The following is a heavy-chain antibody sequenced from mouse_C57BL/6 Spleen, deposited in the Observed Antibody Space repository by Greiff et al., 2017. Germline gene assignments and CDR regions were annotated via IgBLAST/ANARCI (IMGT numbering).Heavy chain of an antibody. V-gene: IGHV1-82*01. CDR2: IYPGDGDT. J-gene: IGHJ2*01. CDR3: ARTHYYGSSPFDY. CDR1: GYAFSSSW. Sequence: QVQLQQSGPELVKPGASVKISCKASGYAFSSSWMNWVKQRPGKGLEWIGRIYPGDGDTNYNGKFKGKATLTADKSSSTAYKQLSSLTSADSAVYVCARTHYYGSSPFDYWGQGTTLTVSS. D-gene: IGHD1-1*01.